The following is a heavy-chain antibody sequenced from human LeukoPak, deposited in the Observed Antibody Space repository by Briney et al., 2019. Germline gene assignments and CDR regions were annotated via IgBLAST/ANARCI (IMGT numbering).Heavy chain of an antibody. CDR3: AKDNQLLLGYYYYGMDV. Sequence: GGSLRLSCAASGFTFSSYGMHWVRQAPGKGLEWVAVISYDGSNKYYADSVKGRFTIPRDNSKNTLYLQMNSLRAEDTAVYYCAKDNQLLLGYYYYGMDVWGQGTTVTVSS. CDR2: ISYDGSNK. CDR1: GFTFSSYG. V-gene: IGHV3-30*18. J-gene: IGHJ6*02. D-gene: IGHD2-2*01.